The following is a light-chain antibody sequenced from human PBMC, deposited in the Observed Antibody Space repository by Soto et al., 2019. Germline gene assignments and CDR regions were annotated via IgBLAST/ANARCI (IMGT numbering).Light chain of an antibody. CDR3: QKYNSAPRT. J-gene: IGKJ1*01. CDR1: QGIGNY. Sequence: DIQMTQSPSSLSASPGDRVTITCRASQGIGNYLAWYQLQPGKVPKLLIYAASTLQSGVPSRFSGSGSGTDFTLTISSLQPEDVATYFCQKYNSAPRTFGQGTKVEI. V-gene: IGKV1-27*01. CDR2: AAS.